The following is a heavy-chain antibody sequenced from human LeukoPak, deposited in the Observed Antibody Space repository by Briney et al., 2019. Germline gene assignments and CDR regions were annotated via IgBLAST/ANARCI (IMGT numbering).Heavy chain of an antibody. CDR3: ARDLSSGSYLSTYGY. V-gene: IGHV1-18*01. D-gene: IGHD1-26*01. Sequence: ASVKVSFKASGYTFTSYGISWVRQAPGQGLEWMGWISAYNGNTNYAQKLQGRVTMTTDTSTSTAYMELRSLRSDDTAVYYCARDLSSGSYLSTYGYWGQGTLVTVSS. CDR1: GYTFTSYG. CDR2: ISAYNGNT. J-gene: IGHJ4*02.